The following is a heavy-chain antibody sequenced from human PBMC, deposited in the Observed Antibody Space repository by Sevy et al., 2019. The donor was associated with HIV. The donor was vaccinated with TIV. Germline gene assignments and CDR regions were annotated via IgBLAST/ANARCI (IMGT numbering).Heavy chain of an antibody. V-gene: IGHV3-30*18. Sequence: GGCLRLSCAASGFIFSGYGMHWVRQAPGRGLEWVSFISFDGNKKYYAQIVKGRFTISKQTSQNTVFLEMNSLGAEDTAVYFCAKEDRGFYEDKTGYYADGPRVDYWGQGTRVTVSS. CDR1: GFIFSGYG. D-gene: IGHD3-9*01. J-gene: IGHJ4*01. CDR2: ISFDGNKK. CDR3: AKEDRGFYEDKTGYYADGPRVDY.